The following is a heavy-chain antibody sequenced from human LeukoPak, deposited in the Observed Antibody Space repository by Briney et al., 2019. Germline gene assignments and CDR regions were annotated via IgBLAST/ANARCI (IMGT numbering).Heavy chain of an antibody. CDR3: ARGGSWLRLIDY. D-gene: IGHD3-22*01. Sequence: ASVKVSCKASGYTFTSYDINWVRQATGQGLEWMGWMNPNSGHTGYAQKFQGRVTMTRNTSISTAYMELNSLRSEDTAVYYCARGGSWLRLIDYWGQGTLVTVSS. CDR2: MNPNSGHT. CDR1: GYTFTSYD. V-gene: IGHV1-8*01. J-gene: IGHJ4*02.